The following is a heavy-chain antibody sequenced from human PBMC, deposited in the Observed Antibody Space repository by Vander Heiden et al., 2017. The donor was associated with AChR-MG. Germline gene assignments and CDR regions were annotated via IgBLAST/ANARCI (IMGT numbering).Heavy chain of an antibody. J-gene: IGHJ4*02. CDR1: GASISSGDYY. V-gene: IGHV4-30-4*01. D-gene: IGHD4-17*01. CDR3: ARDRDYGESHFDY. CDR2: IYYSGST. Sequence: QVQLQESGPGLVKPSQTLSLTCTVSGASISSGDYYWSWIRQPPGKGLEWIGYIYYSGSTYYNPSLKSRVTISVDTSKNQFSLKLSSVTAADTAVYYCARDRDYGESHFDYWGQGTLVTVSS.